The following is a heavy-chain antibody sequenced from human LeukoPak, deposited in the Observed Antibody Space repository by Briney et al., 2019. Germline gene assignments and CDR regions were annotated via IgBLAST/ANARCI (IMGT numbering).Heavy chain of an antibody. CDR1: GYTFTSYY. CDR2: INPSGGST. Sequence: ASVKVSCKASGYTFTSYYMHWVRQAPGQGLEWMGIINPSGGSTSYAQKFQGRVTMTRDTSTSTVYMELSSLRSEDTAVYYCARDHPLMATTTGDYYYGMDVWGQGTTVTVSS. V-gene: IGHV1-46*01. J-gene: IGHJ6*02. D-gene: IGHD5-24*01. CDR3: ARDHPLMATTTGDYYYGMDV.